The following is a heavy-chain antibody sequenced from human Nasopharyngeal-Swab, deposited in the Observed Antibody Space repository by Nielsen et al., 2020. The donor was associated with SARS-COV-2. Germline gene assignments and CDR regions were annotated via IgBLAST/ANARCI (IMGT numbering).Heavy chain of an antibody. J-gene: IGHJ6*02. Sequence: GESLKISCAASGFTFSSYWMSWVRQAPGKGLEWVANIKQDGSEKYYVDSVKGRFTISRGNAKNSLYLQMNSLRAEDTAVYYCARDGNTYYDFWSGYYNYYYYGMDVWGQGTTVTVSS. V-gene: IGHV3-7*01. CDR2: IKQDGSEK. CDR3: ARDGNTYYDFWSGYYNYYYYGMDV. D-gene: IGHD3-3*01. CDR1: GFTFSSYW.